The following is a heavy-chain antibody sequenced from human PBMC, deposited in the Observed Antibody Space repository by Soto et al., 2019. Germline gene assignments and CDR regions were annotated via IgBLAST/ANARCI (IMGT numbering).Heavy chain of an antibody. V-gene: IGHV1-69*13. CDR2: IIPIFGTA. J-gene: IGHJ6*02. Sequence: SVKVSCKASGGTFSSYAISWVRQAPGQGLEWMGGIIPIFGTANYAQKFQGRVTITADESTSTAYMELSSLRSEDTAVYYCASRGRGYCSGGSCYSGLQYYYYGMDVWGQGTTVTVSS. D-gene: IGHD2-15*01. CDR1: GGTFSSYA. CDR3: ASRGRGYCSGGSCYSGLQYYYYGMDV.